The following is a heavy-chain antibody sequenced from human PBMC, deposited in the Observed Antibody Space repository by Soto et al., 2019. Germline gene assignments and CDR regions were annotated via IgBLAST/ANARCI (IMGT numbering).Heavy chain of an antibody. CDR3: ARAYGPGYSSGWGVFDP. J-gene: IGHJ5*02. V-gene: IGHV3-11*06. D-gene: IGHD6-25*01. CDR1: GFTFSDYY. CDR2: ISSSSSYT. Sequence: GGSLRLSCAASGFTFSDYYMSWIRQAPGKGLEWVSYISSSSSYTNYADSVKGRFTISRDNAKNSLYLQMNSLRAEDTAVYYCARAYGPGYSSGWGVFDPWGQGTLVTVSS.